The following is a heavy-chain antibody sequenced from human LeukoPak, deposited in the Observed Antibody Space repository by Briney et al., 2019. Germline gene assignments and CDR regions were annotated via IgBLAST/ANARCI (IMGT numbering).Heavy chain of an antibody. CDR1: GFTFGDYA. V-gene: IGHV3-49*04. D-gene: IGHD3-22*01. Sequence: PGGSLRLSCSASGFTFGDYAMSWVRQAPGKGLEWVGFIRSKAYGGTTEYAASVKGRLTISRDDSKSIAYLQMNSLKTEDTAVYYCTRDRSYYYDISGAGYWGQGTLVTVSS. J-gene: IGHJ4*02. CDR2: IRSKAYGGTT. CDR3: TRDRSYYYDISGAGY.